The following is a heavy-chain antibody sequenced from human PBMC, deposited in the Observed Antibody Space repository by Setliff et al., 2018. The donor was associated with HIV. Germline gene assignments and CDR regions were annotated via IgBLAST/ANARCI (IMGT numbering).Heavy chain of an antibody. D-gene: IGHD3-10*01. CDR3: ARVSMVRGVIHYYNYGMDV. CDR2: MHNSGST. V-gene: IGHV4-39*07. CDR1: GASVVSGAYY. Sequence: SETLSLTCSVSGASVVSGAYYWGWIRQPPGKGLEWIGSMHNSGSTYYNPSVKSRVTISVDTSKNQFSVKLTSVTAADTAVYYCARVSMVRGVIHYYNYGMDVWGQGTTVTVSS. J-gene: IGHJ6*02.